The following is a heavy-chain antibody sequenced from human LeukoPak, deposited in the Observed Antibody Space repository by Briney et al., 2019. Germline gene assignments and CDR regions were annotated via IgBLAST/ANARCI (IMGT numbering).Heavy chain of an antibody. D-gene: IGHD2-2*01. CDR2: IYYSGST. CDR1: GGSISSHY. V-gene: IGHV4-59*11. CDR3: ARDRSSSTSYAIGDYYYYMDV. Sequence: SETLSPTCTVSGGSISSHYWSWIRQPPGKGLEWIGYIYYSGSTNYNPSLKSRVTISVDTSKNQFSLKLSSVTAADTAVYYCARDRSSSTSYAIGDYYYYMDVWGKGTTVTVSS. J-gene: IGHJ6*03.